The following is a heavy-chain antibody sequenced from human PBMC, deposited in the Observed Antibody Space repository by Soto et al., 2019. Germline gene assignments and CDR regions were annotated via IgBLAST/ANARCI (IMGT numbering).Heavy chain of an antibody. J-gene: IGHJ4*02. Sequence: ASVKVSCKASGYTFTGYYMHWVRQAPGQGLEWMGWINPNSGGTNYAQKFQGWVTMTRDTSISTAYMELSRLRSDDTAVYYCARSYYDSSGYYYDAYLDYWGQGTLVTVSS. CDR1: GYTFTGYY. V-gene: IGHV1-2*04. D-gene: IGHD3-22*01. CDR3: ARSYYDSSGYYYDAYLDY. CDR2: INPNSGGT.